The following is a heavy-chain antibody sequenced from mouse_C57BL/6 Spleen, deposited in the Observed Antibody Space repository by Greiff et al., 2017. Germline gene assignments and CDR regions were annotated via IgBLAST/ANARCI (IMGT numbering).Heavy chain of an antibody. Sequence: QVQLQQSGAELAKPGASVKLSCKASGYTFTSYWMHWVKQRPGQGLEWIGYINPSSGYTKYNQKFKDKATLTADKSSSTAYLQLSSLTYEDAAVDYCARARDYDDYAMDYWGQGTSVTVSS. CDR3: ARARDYDDYAMDY. D-gene: IGHD2-4*01. V-gene: IGHV1-7*01. J-gene: IGHJ4*01. CDR2: INPSSGYT. CDR1: GYTFTSYW.